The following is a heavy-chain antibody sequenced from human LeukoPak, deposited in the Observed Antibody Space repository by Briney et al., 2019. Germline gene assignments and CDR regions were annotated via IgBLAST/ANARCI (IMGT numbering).Heavy chain of an antibody. CDR3: AKTGLMYDSSGVHFDY. CDR2: IWYDGSNK. D-gene: IGHD3-22*01. CDR1: GFTFSSYG. V-gene: IGHV3-33*06. J-gene: IGHJ4*02. Sequence: PGGSLRLSCAASGFTFSSYGMHWVRQAPGKGLEWVAVIWYDGSNKYYADSVKGRFTISRDNSKNTLYLQMNSLRAEDTAVYYCAKTGLMYDSSGVHFDYWGQGTLVTVSS.